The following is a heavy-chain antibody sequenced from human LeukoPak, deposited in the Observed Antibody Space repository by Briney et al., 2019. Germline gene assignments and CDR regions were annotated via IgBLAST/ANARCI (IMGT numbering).Heavy chain of an antibody. CDR3: ARDRGGSYSAIDY. CDR2: ISSSSITI. J-gene: IGHJ4*02. CDR1: GFTFSSYS. D-gene: IGHD2-15*01. V-gene: IGHV3-48*04. Sequence: GGSLRLSCAASGFTFSSYSLNWLRQAPGKGLDWVSFISSSSITIYYADSVKGRFTISRDNAEKSLYLQMNSLRAEDTAVYYCARDRGGSYSAIDYWGQGTLVTVSS.